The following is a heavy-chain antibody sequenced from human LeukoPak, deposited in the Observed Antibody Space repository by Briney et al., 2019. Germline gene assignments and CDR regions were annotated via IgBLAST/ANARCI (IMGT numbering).Heavy chain of an antibody. CDR2: IYYSGST. J-gene: IGHJ4*02. D-gene: IGHD3-22*01. CDR3: ARDRGDYDSSGYYGYFDY. CDR1: GGSIRSHY. V-gene: IGHV4-59*11. Sequence: KPSETLPLTCTVSGGSIRSHYWSWIRQPPGKGLEWIGYIYYSGSTNYNPSLKSRVTISVDTSKNQFSLKLSPVTAADTAVYYCARDRGDYDSSGYYGYFDYWGQGALVTVSS.